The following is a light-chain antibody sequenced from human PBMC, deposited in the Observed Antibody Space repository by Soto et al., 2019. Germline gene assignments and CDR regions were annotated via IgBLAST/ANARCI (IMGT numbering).Light chain of an antibody. V-gene: IGLV6-57*04. Sequence: LTQPHSVSESPGKTVTISCTRSSGSIASKYVQWYQQRPGSAPTTVIYEDNQRPSGVPDRFSGSIDSSSNSASLTISGLKTEDEADYYCQSYDSSNVVFGGGTKVTVL. CDR3: QSYDSSNVV. CDR2: EDN. J-gene: IGLJ2*01. CDR1: SGSIASKY.